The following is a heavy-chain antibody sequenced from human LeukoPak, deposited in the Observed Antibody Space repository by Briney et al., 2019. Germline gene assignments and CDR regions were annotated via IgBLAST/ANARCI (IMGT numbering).Heavy chain of an antibody. Sequence: KPSQTLSLTCTVSGGSISSGGYYWSWIRQPPGKGLEWIGYIYYSGSTNYNPSLKSRVTISVDTSKNQFSLKLSSVTAADTAVYYCARSIAVALGVDYWGQGTLVTVSS. J-gene: IGHJ4*02. CDR3: ARSIAVALGVDY. V-gene: IGHV4-61*08. CDR1: GGSISSGGYY. CDR2: IYYSGST. D-gene: IGHD6-19*01.